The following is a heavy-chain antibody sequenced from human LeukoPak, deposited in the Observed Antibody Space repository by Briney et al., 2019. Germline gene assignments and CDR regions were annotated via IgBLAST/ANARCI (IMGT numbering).Heavy chain of an antibody. CDR3: ARAPYSSSWYDFDY. CDR1: GGSISSYY. V-gene: IGHV4-59*01. D-gene: IGHD6-13*01. J-gene: IGHJ4*02. Sequence: SETLSLTCTVSGGSISSYYWSWIRQPPGKGLEWIGYIYYSGSTNYNPSLKSRVTISVDTSKNQFSLKLSSVTAADTAVYYCARAPYSSSWYDFDYWGQETLVTVSS. CDR2: IYYSGST.